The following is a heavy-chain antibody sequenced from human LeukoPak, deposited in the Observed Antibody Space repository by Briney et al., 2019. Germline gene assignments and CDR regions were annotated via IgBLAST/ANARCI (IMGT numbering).Heavy chain of an antibody. V-gene: IGHV4-34*01. CDR1: GGSFSGYY. CDR2: INHSGST. Sequence: LETRSLTCAVYGGSFSGYYWSWIRQPPGKGLEWIGEINHSGSTNYNPSLKSRVTISVDTSKNQFSLKLSSVTAADTAIYYCAKHYMGSSYNHGLDCWGQGTLVTVSS. CDR3: AKHYMGSSYNHGLDC. D-gene: IGHD3-10*01. J-gene: IGHJ4*02.